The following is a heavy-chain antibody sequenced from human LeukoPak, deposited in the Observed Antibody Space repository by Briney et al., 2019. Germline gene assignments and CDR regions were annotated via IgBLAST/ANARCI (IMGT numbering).Heavy chain of an antibody. V-gene: IGHV1-8*01. CDR1: GYTFTSYD. J-gene: IGHJ4*02. Sequence: GASVKVSCKASGYTFTSYDINWVRQATGQGLEGMGWMNPNSGNTGYAQKFQGRGTMTRSTSISTAYMELSSLRFEDTAVYYCTRSVRNGHIDYWGQGTLVTVSS. D-gene: IGHD2-21*01. CDR3: TRSVRNGHIDY. CDR2: MNPNSGNT.